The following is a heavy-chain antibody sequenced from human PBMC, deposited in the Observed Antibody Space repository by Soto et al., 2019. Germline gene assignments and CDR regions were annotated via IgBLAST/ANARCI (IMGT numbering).Heavy chain of an antibody. V-gene: IGHV3-9*01. D-gene: IGHD1-26*01. CDR2: ISWNSGSI. CDR3: AKEIVGAPGWFDP. Sequence: GGPLRLSCAASGFTFDDYAMHWVRQAPGKGLEWVSGISWNSGSIGYADSVKGRFTISRDNAKNSLYLQMNSLRAEDTALYYCAKEIVGAPGWFDPWGQGTLVTVSS. CDR1: GFTFDDYA. J-gene: IGHJ5*02.